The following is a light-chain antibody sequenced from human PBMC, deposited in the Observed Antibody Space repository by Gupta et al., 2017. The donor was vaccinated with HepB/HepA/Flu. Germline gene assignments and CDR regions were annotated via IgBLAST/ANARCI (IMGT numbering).Light chain of an antibody. Sequence: DIHLTQSPSFLSASVGDRVTITCRASQDISRYLDWYHQAPGKAPKLLIYDASTLQTGVPSRFSGSGSGTEFTLTVSSLQPEDFGTYYCQHYYSYPITFGQGTRLEIK. V-gene: IGKV1-9*01. CDR3: QHYYSYPIT. CDR2: DAS. CDR1: QDISRY. J-gene: IGKJ5*01.